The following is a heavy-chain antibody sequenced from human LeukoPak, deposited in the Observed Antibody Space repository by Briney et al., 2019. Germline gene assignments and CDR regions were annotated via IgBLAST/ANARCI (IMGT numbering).Heavy chain of an antibody. Sequence: SETLSPTCTVSGGSISSSSYYWGWIRQPPGKGLEWIGSIYYSGSTYYNPSLKSRVTISVDTSKNQFSLKLSSVTAADTAVYYCARARYDSSGYYNHDAFDIWGQGTMVTVSS. CDR3: ARARYDSSGYYNHDAFDI. CDR2: IYYSGST. V-gene: IGHV4-39*01. D-gene: IGHD3-22*01. CDR1: GGSISSSSYY. J-gene: IGHJ3*02.